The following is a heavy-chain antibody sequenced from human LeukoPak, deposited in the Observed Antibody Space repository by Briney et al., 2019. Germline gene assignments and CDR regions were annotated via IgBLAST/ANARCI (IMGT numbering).Heavy chain of an antibody. J-gene: IGHJ4*02. CDR2: ISGSGGST. Sequence: PGGSLRLSCAASGFTFSSYAMSWVRQAPGKGLEWVSAISGSGGSTYYADSVKGRFTISRDNSKNTLYLQMNSLRAEDTAVYYCAKGIYYDSSGYYPESYFDHWGQGTLVTVSS. CDR1: GFTFSSYA. CDR3: AKGIYYDSSGYYPESYFDH. D-gene: IGHD3-22*01. V-gene: IGHV3-23*01.